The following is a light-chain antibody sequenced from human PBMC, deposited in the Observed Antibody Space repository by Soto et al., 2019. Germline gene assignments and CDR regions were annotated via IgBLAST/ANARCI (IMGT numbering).Light chain of an antibody. V-gene: IGLV2-23*01. J-gene: IGLJ2*01. CDR3: CSFALRSTLI. Sequence: QCALTQPASVYGSPGQSITISCTRTSSDVGNYNLVSWYQQYPGKAPKLMIYEGGKRPSGVSNRFSGSKSGNTASLTISGLQAEDEADYYCCSFALRSTLIFGGGTKLTVL. CDR2: EGG. CDR1: SSDVGNYNL.